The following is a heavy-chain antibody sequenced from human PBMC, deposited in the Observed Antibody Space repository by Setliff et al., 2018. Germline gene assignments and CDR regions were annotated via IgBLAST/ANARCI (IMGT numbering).Heavy chain of an antibody. CDR2: IYTSGST. J-gene: IGHJ4*02. CDR3: ASMGATRGY. Sequence: PSETLSLTCTVSGGSISSGSYYWSWIRQPAGKGLEWIGRIYTSGSTNYNPSLKSRVTISVDTSKNQFSLRLSSVTAADTAVYYCASMGATRGYWGQGTLVTVSS. V-gene: IGHV4-61*02. CDR1: GGSISSGSYY. D-gene: IGHD1-26*01.